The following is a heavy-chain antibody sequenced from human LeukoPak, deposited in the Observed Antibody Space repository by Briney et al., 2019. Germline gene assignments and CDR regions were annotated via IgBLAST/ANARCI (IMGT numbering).Heavy chain of an antibody. D-gene: IGHD3-22*01. CDR1: GFTFGDYA. Sequence: GGSLRLSCTASGFTFGDYAMSWSRQAPGKGLEWVGFIRSKAYGGTTEYAASVKGRFTISRDDSKSIAYLQMNSLKTEDTAVYYCTRADSRVIVVVTKFWGQGTLVTVSS. CDR2: IRSKAYGGTT. J-gene: IGHJ1*01. CDR3: TRADSRVIVVVTKF. V-gene: IGHV3-49*03.